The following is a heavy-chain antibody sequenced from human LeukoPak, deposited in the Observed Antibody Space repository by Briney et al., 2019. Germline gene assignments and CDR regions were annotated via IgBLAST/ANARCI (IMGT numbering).Heavy chain of an antibody. CDR2: ISYDGSNK. V-gene: IGHV3-30*04. Sequence: PGGSLRLSCAASGFTFSSYAMHWVRQAPGKGVEWVAVISYDGSNKYYADSVKGRFTISRDNSKNTLYLQMNSLRAEDTAVYYCARGVSTEYFQHWGQGTLVTVSS. CDR1: GFTFSSYA. CDR3: ARGVSTEYFQH. J-gene: IGHJ1*01. D-gene: IGHD5/OR15-5a*01.